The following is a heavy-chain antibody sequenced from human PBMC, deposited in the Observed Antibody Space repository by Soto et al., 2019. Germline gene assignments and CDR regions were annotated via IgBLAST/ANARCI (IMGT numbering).Heavy chain of an antibody. Sequence: GGSLRLSCAASGFTVSSNYMSWVRQAPGKGLEWVSVIYSGGSTYYADSVKGRFTISRDNSKNTLYLQMNSLRAEDTAVYYCARGITMITWNRYFDYWGQGTLVTVSS. CDR2: IYSGGST. V-gene: IGHV3-66*01. J-gene: IGHJ4*02. CDR3: ARGITMITWNRYFDY. D-gene: IGHD3-22*01. CDR1: GFTVSSNY.